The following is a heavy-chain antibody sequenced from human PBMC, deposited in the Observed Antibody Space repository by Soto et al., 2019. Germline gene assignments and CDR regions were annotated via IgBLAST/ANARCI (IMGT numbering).Heavy chain of an antibody. CDR3: ARENGYGLRTYYYDSSGYYYDY. Sequence: ASVKVSCKASGYTFTGYYMHWVRQAPGQGLEWMGWINPNSGGTNYAQKFLGRVTMTRDTSISTAYMELSRLRSDDTAVYYCARENGYGLRTYYYDSSGYYYDYWGQGTLVTV. D-gene: IGHD3-22*01. CDR2: INPNSGGT. CDR1: GYTFTGYY. J-gene: IGHJ4*02. V-gene: IGHV1-2*02.